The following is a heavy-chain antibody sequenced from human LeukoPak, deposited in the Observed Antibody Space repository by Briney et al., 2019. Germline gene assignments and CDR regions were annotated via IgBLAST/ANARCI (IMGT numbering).Heavy chain of an antibody. D-gene: IGHD3-10*01. Sequence: PGGSLRLSCAASGFTFSSYAMSWVRQAPGKGLEWVSAISGSGGSTYYADSVKGRFTISRDNSKNTLYLQMNSLRAEDTAVYCCAKYEYYYGSGSYPNEYDAFDIWGQGTMVTVSS. J-gene: IGHJ3*02. CDR2: ISGSGGST. V-gene: IGHV3-23*01. CDR1: GFTFSSYA. CDR3: AKYEYYYGSGSYPNEYDAFDI.